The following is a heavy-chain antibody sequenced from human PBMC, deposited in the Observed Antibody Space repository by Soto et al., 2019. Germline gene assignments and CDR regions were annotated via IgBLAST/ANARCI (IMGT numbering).Heavy chain of an antibody. CDR3: AKDMDLFIGVVPAATGSFDF. Sequence: KTSETLSLTCAVSGGSISSGGYSWSWIRQPPGKGLEWIGYIYHSGSTYYNPSLKSRVTISVDRSKNQFSLRLSSVTAADTAVYYCAKDMDLFIGVVPAATGSFDFWGQGTLVTVSS. CDR2: IYHSGST. D-gene: IGHD2-2*01. CDR1: GGSISSGGYS. J-gene: IGHJ4*02. V-gene: IGHV4-30-2*01.